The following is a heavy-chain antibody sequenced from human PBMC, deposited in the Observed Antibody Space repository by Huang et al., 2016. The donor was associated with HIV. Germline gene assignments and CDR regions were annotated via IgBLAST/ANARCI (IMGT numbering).Heavy chain of an antibody. V-gene: IGHV3-30*04. J-gene: IGHJ5*02. CDR2: ISYDGRSD. CDR3: AKESRWFSDFDQ. Sequence: QVQLVESGGGVVQPGTSLRLSCAASGFIFSNFAMHWVRQAPGKGLEWVAVISYDGRSDRYSDSATGRFTISRDNDKNTLSLEMNRLRQDDTAVYYCAKESRWFSDFDQWGQGTLVTVSS. D-gene: IGHD2-15*01. CDR1: GFIFSNFA.